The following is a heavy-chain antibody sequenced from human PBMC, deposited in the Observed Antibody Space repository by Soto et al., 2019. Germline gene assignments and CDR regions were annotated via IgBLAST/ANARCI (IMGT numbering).Heavy chain of an antibody. CDR2: ISYDGSNK. Sequence: QVQLVESGGGVVQPGRSLRLSCAASGFTFSSYGMHWVRQAPGKGLEWVAVISYDGSNKYYADSVKGRFTISRDNSKNALYLQMNSPRAEDTAVYYCAKEGGYYGSGSYSVGENYYGMDVWGQGTTVTVSS. D-gene: IGHD3-10*01. V-gene: IGHV3-30*18. J-gene: IGHJ6*02. CDR1: GFTFSSYG. CDR3: AKEGGYYGSGSYSVGENYYGMDV.